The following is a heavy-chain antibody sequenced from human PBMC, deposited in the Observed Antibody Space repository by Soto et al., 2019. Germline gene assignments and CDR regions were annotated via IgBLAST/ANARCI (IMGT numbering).Heavy chain of an antibody. CDR2: IIPVFGTT. CDR3: AIEGWGRGGYYLDS. D-gene: IGHD6-19*01. J-gene: IGHJ4*02. CDR1: GGTFNSFG. Sequence: QVHVVQSGAEVKKPGSSVKVTCKVFGGTFNSFGINWVRQAPGQGLEWMGGIIPVFGTTKYAQKFRDRVTFFADGSTRTSYMELSSLASDDTAVYYCAIEGWGRGGYYLDSWGQGTLVTVSS. V-gene: IGHV1-69*01.